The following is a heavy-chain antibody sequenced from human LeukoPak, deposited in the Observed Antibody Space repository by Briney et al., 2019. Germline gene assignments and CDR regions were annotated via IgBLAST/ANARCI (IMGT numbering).Heavy chain of an antibody. Sequence: GGSLRLSCAASGLTFSNYAMHWVRQAPGKGLEWVAVISYDGSNEYYADSVKGRFTISRDNSKNTLYLQMSSLRAEDTAVYYCAKEFNRGLPDYWGQGTLVTVPS. CDR2: ISYDGSNE. J-gene: IGHJ4*02. D-gene: IGHD2-21*01. V-gene: IGHV3-30*18. CDR1: GLTFSNYA. CDR3: AKEFNRGLPDY.